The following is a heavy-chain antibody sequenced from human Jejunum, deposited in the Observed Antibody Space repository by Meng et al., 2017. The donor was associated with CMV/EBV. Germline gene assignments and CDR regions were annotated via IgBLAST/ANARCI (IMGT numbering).Heavy chain of an antibody. Sequence: GIPLSSYAMAWVRQAPGKGLEWVAVVYSGGGTTDYADSVKGRFTISRDNSKNTLYLQMNSLRAEDTAVYYCAKEEGYTRPHYFDYWGQGTLVTVSS. CDR3: AKEEGYTRPHYFDY. D-gene: IGHD6-13*01. J-gene: IGHJ4*02. CDR2: VYSGGGTT. CDR1: GIPLSSYA. V-gene: IGHV3-23*03.